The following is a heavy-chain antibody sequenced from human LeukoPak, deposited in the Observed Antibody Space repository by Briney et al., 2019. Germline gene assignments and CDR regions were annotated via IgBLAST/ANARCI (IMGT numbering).Heavy chain of an antibody. CDR3: ARDQRLVQGLMDV. Sequence: GGSLRLSCAASGFTFSSYGKHWVRQAPGKGLEWVAVIWYDGSNKYYADSVKGRFTISRDNSKNTLYLQMNSLRAEDTAVYYCARDQRLVQGLMDVWGQGTTVTVSS. V-gene: IGHV3-33*01. J-gene: IGHJ6*02. D-gene: IGHD6-13*01. CDR2: IWYDGSNK. CDR1: GFTFSSYG.